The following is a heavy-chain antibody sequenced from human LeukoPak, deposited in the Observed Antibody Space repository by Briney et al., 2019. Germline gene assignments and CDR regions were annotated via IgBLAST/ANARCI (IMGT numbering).Heavy chain of an antibody. CDR2: IYHSGST. Sequence: SETLSLTCAVSGDSIRRSNWWSWARPPPGKGLEWIGEIYHSGSTNYNPSLKSRVTISVDKSKNQFPLTLSSVTAADTAVYYCASQYSSSWSTPFDSWGQGTRVTVSS. D-gene: IGHD6-13*01. CDR3: ASQYSSSWSTPFDS. CDR1: GDSIRRSNW. J-gene: IGHJ4*02. V-gene: IGHV4-4*02.